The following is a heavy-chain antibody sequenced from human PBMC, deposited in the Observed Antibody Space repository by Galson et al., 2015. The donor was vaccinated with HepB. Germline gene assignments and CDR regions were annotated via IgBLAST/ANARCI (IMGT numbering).Heavy chain of an antibody. J-gene: IGHJ4*02. Sequence: LRLSCAASGFTFSTYAMHWVRQAPGKGLVYVSAISSSGGSTYYADSVKGRFTISRDNSKNTLYLQMSSLRAEDTAVYYGVKPNYGDYGFDYWGQGTLVTVSS. CDR1: GFTFSTYA. CDR3: VKPNYGDYGFDY. V-gene: IGHV3-64D*06. D-gene: IGHD4-17*01. CDR2: ISSSGGST.